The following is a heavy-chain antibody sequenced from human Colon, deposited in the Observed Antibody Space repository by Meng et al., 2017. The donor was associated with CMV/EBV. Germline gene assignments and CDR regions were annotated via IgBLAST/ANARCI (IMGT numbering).Heavy chain of an antibody. CDR1: RFTFSSYA. V-gene: IGHV3-23*01. CDR3: ARDRFGTVGVSF. Sequence: AGSRFTFSSYAMSWVRQAPGKGVEWVSSISGSGGRTYYADSVKGRFTISRDNSKNTLFLQLNSLRAEDTAIYYCARDRFGTVGVSFGAQGTLVTVSS. D-gene: IGHD1-14*01. J-gene: IGHJ4*02. CDR2: ISGSGGRT.